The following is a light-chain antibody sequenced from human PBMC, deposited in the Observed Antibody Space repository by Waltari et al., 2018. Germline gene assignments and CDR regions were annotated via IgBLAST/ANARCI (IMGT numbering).Light chain of an antibody. CDR3: SSYTSSSTIYV. CDR2: DVS. Sequence: QSALTQPASVSGSPGQSITISCTGTSSDVGGYNYVSWYQQHPGKAPKLMIYDVSNRPSGVSNRLSGSKSGNTASLTISGLQAEDEADYYCSSYTSSSTIYVFGTGTKVTVL. J-gene: IGLJ1*01. CDR1: SSDVGGYNY. V-gene: IGLV2-14*01.